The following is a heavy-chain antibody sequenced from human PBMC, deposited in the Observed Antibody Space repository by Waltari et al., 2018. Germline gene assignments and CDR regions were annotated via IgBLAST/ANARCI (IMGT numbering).Heavy chain of an antibody. CDR3: ARRWRQSGYFDY. D-gene: IGHD2-21*02. CDR1: GGSISSSSYY. Sequence: QLQLQESGPGLVKPSETLSLTCTVSGGSISSSSYYWGWIRQPPGKGLEWIGTIYYSGSTYYNPSLKSRVTISVDTSKNQFSLKLSSVTAADTAVYYCARRWRQSGYFDYWGQGTLVTVSS. J-gene: IGHJ4*02. V-gene: IGHV4-39*01. CDR2: IYYSGST.